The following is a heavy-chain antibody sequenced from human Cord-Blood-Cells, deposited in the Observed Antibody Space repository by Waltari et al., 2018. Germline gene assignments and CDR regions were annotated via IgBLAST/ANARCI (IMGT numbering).Heavy chain of an antibody. V-gene: IGHV3-23*01. CDR3: AILVRLGDRPDEDAFDI. D-gene: IGHD2-21*01. CDR2: ISGSGGST. J-gene: IGHJ3*02. CDR1: GFTFSSYA. Sequence: EVQLLESGGGLVQPGGSLSLSCAASGFTFSSYAMSWVRQAPGKGLEWVAAISGSGGSTYYADSVKGMFTIYIDNAKNTLYLQMNSLRAEDTAVYYCAILVRLGDRPDEDAFDIWGQATMVTVSS.